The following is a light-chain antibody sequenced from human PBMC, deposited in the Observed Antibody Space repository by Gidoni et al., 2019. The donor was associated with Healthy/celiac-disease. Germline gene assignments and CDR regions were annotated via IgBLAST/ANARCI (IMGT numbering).Light chain of an antibody. CDR2: GAS. J-gene: IGKJ2*01. CDR1: QSVSSSY. Sequence: EIVMTQSPCTLSLSPGERATLSCRASQSVSSSYLAWYQQKPGQAPRLLLYGASRRATGISDRCSGSGSGTDFTLTSSRLEHEDFAVYYCQQYGSSPRTFGQGTKLEIK. V-gene: IGKV3-20*01. CDR3: QQYGSSPRT.